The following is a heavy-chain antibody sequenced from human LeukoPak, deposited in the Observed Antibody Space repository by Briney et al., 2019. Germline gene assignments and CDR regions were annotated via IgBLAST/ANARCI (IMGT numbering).Heavy chain of an antibody. Sequence: SETLSLSCAGYGGSFSGYYWSWIRQPPGKGLEWIGSIYYSGSTYYNPSLKSRVTISVDTSKNQFSLKLSSVTAADTAVYYCARKLKYYYYMDVWGKGTTVTVSS. CDR1: GGSFSGYY. CDR3: ARKLKYYYYMDV. J-gene: IGHJ6*03. D-gene: IGHD6-6*01. CDR2: IYYSGST. V-gene: IGHV4-34*01.